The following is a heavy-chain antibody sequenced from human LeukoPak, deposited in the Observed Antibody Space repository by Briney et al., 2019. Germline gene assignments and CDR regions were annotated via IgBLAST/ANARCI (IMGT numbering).Heavy chain of an antibody. CDR3: ARDQRSSGSNIFDY. D-gene: IGHD1-26*01. V-gene: IGHV4-30-4*01. CDR1: GGSISNDDYY. CDR2: IFYRGST. Sequence: SSETLSLTCTVSGGSISNDDYYWTWIRQSPGKGLEWIGYIFYRGSTYYNPSLKSRLTISVDTSKNQFPMKLTSVTAADTAIYFCARDQRSSGSNIFDYWGQGTLVTVSS. J-gene: IGHJ4*02.